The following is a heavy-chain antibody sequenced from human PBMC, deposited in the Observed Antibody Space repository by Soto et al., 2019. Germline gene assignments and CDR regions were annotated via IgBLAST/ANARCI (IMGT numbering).Heavy chain of an antibody. D-gene: IGHD6-13*01. J-gene: IGHJ6*02. CDR2: IGTAGDT. V-gene: IGHV3-13*01. Sequence: GGSLRLSCAASGFTFSSYDMHWVRQATGKGLEWVSAIGTAGDTYYPGSVKGRFAISRENAKNSLYLQMNSLRAGDTAVYYCARASSSSWYLDVWGQGXTVTVSS. CDR3: ARASSSSWYLDV. CDR1: GFTFSSYD.